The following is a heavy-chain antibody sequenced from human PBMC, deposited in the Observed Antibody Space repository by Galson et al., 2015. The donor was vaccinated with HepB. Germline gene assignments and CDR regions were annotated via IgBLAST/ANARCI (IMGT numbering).Heavy chain of an antibody. CDR1: GFTFSSYG. D-gene: IGHD3-3*01. V-gene: IGHV3-30*18. CDR3: AKGAVGFWSGNSLVNWFDP. CDR2: ISYDGSNK. Sequence: SLRLSCAASGFTFSSYGMHWVRQAPGKGLGWVAVISYDGSNKYYADSVKGRFTISRDNSKNTLYLQMNSLRAEDTAVYYCAKGAVGFWSGNSLVNWFDPWGQGTLVTVSS. J-gene: IGHJ5*02.